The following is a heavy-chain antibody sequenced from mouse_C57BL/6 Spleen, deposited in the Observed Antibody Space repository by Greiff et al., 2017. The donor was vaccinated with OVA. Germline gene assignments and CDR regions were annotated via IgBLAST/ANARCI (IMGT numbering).Heavy chain of an antibody. Sequence: QVHLQQPGAELVKPGASVKLSCTASGYTFTGYWMQWVKQRPGQGLEWIGGIDPSDGYTHYDPKFKGKATLTVDTSSSPAYMQLSSLTSEVYDGYYCTTRLEEYDMDYWGQGTTLTVSS. CDR1: GYTFTGYW. D-gene: IGHD3-1*01. CDR2: IDPSDGYT. J-gene: IGHJ2*01. V-gene: IGHV1-50*01. CDR3: TTRLEEYDMDY.